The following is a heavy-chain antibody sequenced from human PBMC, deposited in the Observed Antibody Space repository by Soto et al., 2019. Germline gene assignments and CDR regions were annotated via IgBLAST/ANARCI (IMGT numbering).Heavy chain of an antibody. J-gene: IGHJ4*02. CDR2: IYYSGAT. Sequence: QLQLRESGPGLVQPSETLSLTCLVSGGSINNSTYYWGWILQPPGKGLEWIGSIYYSGATYYNPSLRSRITISMDRSKNHFSLKLTSVTAADTAIYYCAPVGIGTTTVDYWGQGTLVTVSS. V-gene: IGHV4-39*02. CDR1: GGSINNSTYY. D-gene: IGHD5-12*01. CDR3: APVGIGTTTVDY.